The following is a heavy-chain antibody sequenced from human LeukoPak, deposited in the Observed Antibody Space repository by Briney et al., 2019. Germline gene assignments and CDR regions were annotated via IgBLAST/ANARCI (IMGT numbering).Heavy chain of an antibody. Sequence: GGSLRLSCAASGFRFSDFTMIWVRQAPGKGPEWVSAIGGRGGSTYYADSLGGRFTISRDNSKDMVYLQMNSLKVEDTATYYCGKEGGAWGQGTKVTVSS. CDR3: GKEGGA. D-gene: IGHD3-16*01. CDR1: GFRFSDFT. J-gene: IGHJ5*02. CDR2: IGGRGGST. V-gene: IGHV3-23*01.